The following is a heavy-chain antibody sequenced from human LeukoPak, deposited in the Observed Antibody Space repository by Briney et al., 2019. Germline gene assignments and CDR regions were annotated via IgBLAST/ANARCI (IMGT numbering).Heavy chain of an antibody. Sequence: PSETLSLTCAVYGGSFSGYYWSWIRQPPGKGLEWIGEINHSGSTNYNPSLKSRVTISVDTSKNQFSLKLSSVTAADTAVYYCARESGGSCYGYWGQGTLVTVSS. J-gene: IGHJ4*02. CDR3: ARESGGSCYGY. D-gene: IGHD2-15*01. V-gene: IGHV4-34*01. CDR1: GGSFSGYY. CDR2: INHSGST.